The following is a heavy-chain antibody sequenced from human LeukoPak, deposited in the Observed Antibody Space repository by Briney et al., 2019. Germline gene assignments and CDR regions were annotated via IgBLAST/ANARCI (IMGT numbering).Heavy chain of an antibody. CDR3: ARWSYYDFWSGYFYYFDY. J-gene: IGHJ4*02. CDR2: IYTSGST. D-gene: IGHD3-3*01. Sequence: SETLSFTCTASGGSISGYYWSWIRQPAGEGLEWIGRIYTSGSTNYNPSLKSRVTMSVDTSKNQFSLKLSSVTAADTAVYYCARWSYYDFWSGYFYYFDYWGQGTLVTVSS. CDR1: GGSISGYY. V-gene: IGHV4-4*07.